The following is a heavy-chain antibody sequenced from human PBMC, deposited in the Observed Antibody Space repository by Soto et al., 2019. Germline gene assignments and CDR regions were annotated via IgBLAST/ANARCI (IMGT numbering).Heavy chain of an antibody. CDR1: GYTFSTYW. D-gene: IGHD3-10*01. V-gene: IGHV5-51*01. J-gene: IGHJ4*02. CDR3: ARKFAPEFFDS. CDR2: IYPGDSDT. Sequence: PGESLKISCKGSGYTFSTYWSAGGRQMPGKGLEWMGIIYPGDSDTKYSPAFQGQVTISADKSINTAYLQWTSLEASDTAMYYCARKFAPEFFDSWGQGTLLTVSS.